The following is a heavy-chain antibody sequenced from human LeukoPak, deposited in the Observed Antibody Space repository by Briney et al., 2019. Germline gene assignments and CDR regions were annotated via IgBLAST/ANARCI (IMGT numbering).Heavy chain of an antibody. J-gene: IGHJ4*03. CDR2: INPRSGGT. CDR3: ARDGGSGWYLFDY. V-gene: IGHV1-2*02. Sequence: GASVKLSCKASGYTFTGYYMHWVRQAPGQGLEWMGWINPRSGGTNYAQKFQGRVTMTRDTSISTAYMELSRLRSDDTAVDYCARDGGSGWYLFDYWGQGTLVTVSS. CDR1: GYTFTGYY. D-gene: IGHD6-19*01.